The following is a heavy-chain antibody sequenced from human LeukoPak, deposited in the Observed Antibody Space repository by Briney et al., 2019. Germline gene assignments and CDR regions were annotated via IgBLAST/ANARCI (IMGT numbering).Heavy chain of an antibody. J-gene: IGHJ4*02. CDR2: ISAYNSNT. Sequence: ASVKVSCKASVYXFTSHGISWVRQAPGRGPEWMGGISAYNSNTNYAQQLQGRVTMTTNTSTSTAYIELRSRRSDDAAVYYCARVASSGWYRRYFYYWGQGTLVTVSS. D-gene: IGHD6-19*01. CDR3: ARVASSGWYRRYFYY. V-gene: IGHV1-18*01. CDR1: VYXFTSHG.